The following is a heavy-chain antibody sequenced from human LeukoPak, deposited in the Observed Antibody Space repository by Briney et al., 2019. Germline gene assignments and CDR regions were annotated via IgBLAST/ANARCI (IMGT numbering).Heavy chain of an antibody. CDR1: GLTFSTSA. V-gene: IGHV3-23*01. Sequence: GGSLRLSCAASGLTFSTSAMSWVRQAPGRGLEWVSSISGSGGSTYYAGSVKGRFTISRDNSKNTLYLQMNSLRAEDTAVYYCAKDPPTVRWGQGTLVTVSS. CDR2: ISGSGGST. CDR3: AKDPPTVR. D-gene: IGHD4-17*01. J-gene: IGHJ4*02.